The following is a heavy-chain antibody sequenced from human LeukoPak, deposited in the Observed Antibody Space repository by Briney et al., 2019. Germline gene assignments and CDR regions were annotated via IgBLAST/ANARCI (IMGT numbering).Heavy chain of an antibody. CDR1: VGTFIDCG. V-gene: IGHV1-69*06. Sequence: GSSVTVSFKMFVGTFIDCGITWLRPAPGQGLEWVGRIIPLFGTTKSAQGFQDRVTLSADKSTNTAYMELTSLRSDDTAVYYCARGAFSPVITFGPFYFESWGQGTLITVSS. J-gene: IGHJ4*02. D-gene: IGHD3-16*01. CDR2: IIPLFGTT. CDR3: ARGAFSPVITFGPFYFES.